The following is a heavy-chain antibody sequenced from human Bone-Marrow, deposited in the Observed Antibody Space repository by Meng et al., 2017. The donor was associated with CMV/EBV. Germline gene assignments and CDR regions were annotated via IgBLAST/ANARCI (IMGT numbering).Heavy chain of an antibody. D-gene: IGHD6-13*01. J-gene: IGHJ5*02. CDR2: VYYSGST. V-gene: IGHV4-61*01. CDR1: GGSISSSSYY. Sequence: GSLRLSCTVSGGSISSSSYYWGWIRQPPGKGLEWIGYVYYSGSTNYNPSLKSRVTISVDTSKNQFSLKLSSVTAADTAVYYCARDPYSRSWGGWFDPWGQGTLVTVSS. CDR3: ARDPYSRSWGGWFDP.